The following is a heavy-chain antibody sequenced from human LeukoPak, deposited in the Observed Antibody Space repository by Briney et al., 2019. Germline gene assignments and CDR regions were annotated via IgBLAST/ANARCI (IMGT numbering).Heavy chain of an antibody. D-gene: IGHD1-26*01. V-gene: IGHV4-34*01. CDR2: INHSGST. CDR1: GGSFSGYY. Sequence: LETLSLTCAVYGGSFSGYYWSWIRQPPGKGLEWIGEINHSGSTNYNPSLKSRVTISVDTAKNQFSLKLSSVTAADTAVYYCASGAVGSTTWGQGTLVTVSS. CDR3: ASGAVGSTT. J-gene: IGHJ5*02.